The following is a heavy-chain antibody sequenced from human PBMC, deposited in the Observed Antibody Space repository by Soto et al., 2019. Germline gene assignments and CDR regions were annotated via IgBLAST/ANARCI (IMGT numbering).Heavy chain of an antibody. CDR1: GGTFSSYA. CDR3: AKAHYDFWSGYRYLYGMDV. V-gene: IGHV1-69*06. Sequence: ASVKVSCKASGGTFSSYAISWVRQAPGQGLEWMGGIIPIFGTANYAQKFQGRVTITADKSTSTAYMELSSLRSEDTAVYYCAKAHYDFWSGYRYLYGMDVWGQGTTVTVSS. J-gene: IGHJ6*02. CDR2: IIPIFGTA. D-gene: IGHD3-3*01.